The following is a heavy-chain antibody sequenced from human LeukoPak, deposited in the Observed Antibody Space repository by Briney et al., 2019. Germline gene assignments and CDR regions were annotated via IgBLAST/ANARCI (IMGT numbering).Heavy chain of an antibody. D-gene: IGHD6-13*01. J-gene: IGHJ6*02. CDR3: ARATPPGIAAADGMDV. V-gene: IGHV4-59*12. Sequence: SETLSLTCTVSGGSTSSYYWNWFRQPPGKGLEWIGDIYYSGGTNYNPSLKSRVTISVDTSKNQFSLKLSSVTAADTAVYYCARATPPGIAAADGMDVWGQGTTVTVSS. CDR1: GGSTSSYY. CDR2: IYYSGGT.